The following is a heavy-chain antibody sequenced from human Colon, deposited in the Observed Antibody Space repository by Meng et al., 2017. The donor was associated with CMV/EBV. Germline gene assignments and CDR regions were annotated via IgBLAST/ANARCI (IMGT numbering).Heavy chain of an antibody. J-gene: IGHJ4*02. CDR1: WRSLSTSY. CDR2: ISTNRNT. D-gene: IGHD5-12*01. CDR3: VRGGYSGTQTGGVQEY. Sequence: QVPVQELGPGLVKPSETLAPPCVGSWRSLSTSYWSWTRQPAGEGLEWLGRISTNRNTDYNPSLNSRATIWLDTSNNQFSLKLTSVTAADTAVYYCVRGGYSGTQTGGVQEYWGQGTLVTVSS. V-gene: IGHV4-4*07.